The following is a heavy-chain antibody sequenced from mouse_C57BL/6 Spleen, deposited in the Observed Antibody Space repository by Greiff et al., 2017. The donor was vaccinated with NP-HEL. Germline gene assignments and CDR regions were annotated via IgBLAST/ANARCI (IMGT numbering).Heavy chain of an antibody. Sequence: DVKLQESGGGLVKPGGSLKLSCAASGFTFSDYGMHWVRQAPEKGLEWVAYISSGSSTIYYADTVKGRFTISRDNAKNTLFLQMTSLRSEDTAMYYCARSDWEWYFDVWGTGTTVTVSS. CDR1: GFTFSDYG. CDR2: ISSGSSTI. D-gene: IGHD4-1*01. J-gene: IGHJ1*03. CDR3: ARSDWEWYFDV. V-gene: IGHV5-17*01.